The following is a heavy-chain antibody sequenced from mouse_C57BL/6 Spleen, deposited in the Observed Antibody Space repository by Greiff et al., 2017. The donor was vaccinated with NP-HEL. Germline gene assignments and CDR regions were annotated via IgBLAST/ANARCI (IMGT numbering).Heavy chain of an antibody. CDR3: ARESYYSNYVYFDY. Sequence: EVKLMESGPGLVKPSQSLSLTCSVTGYSITSGYYWNWIRQFPGNKLEWMGYISYDGSNNYNPSLKNRISITRDTSKNQFFLKLNSVTTEDTATYYCARESYYSNYVYFDYWGQGTTLTVSS. CDR2: ISYDGSN. J-gene: IGHJ2*01. V-gene: IGHV3-6*01. D-gene: IGHD2-5*01. CDR1: GYSITSGYY.